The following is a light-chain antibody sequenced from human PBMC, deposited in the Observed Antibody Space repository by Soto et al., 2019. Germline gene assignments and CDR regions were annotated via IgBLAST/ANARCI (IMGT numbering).Light chain of an antibody. CDR2: GTY. CDR1: QSVRTK. J-gene: IGKJ2*01. CDR3: QQYNEWPRT. Sequence: ETVMTQSPATLSVSPGERVTLSCRASQSVRTKLVWYQQSPGQPPRLIIYGTYDRDAGVQDRFSGSGSGKDFTLPISGLQSEDCAFYYCQQYNEWPRTFGQGNKLEIK. V-gene: IGKV3-15*01.